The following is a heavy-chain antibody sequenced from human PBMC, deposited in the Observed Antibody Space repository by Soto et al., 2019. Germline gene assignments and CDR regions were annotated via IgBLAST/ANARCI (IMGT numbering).Heavy chain of an antibody. CDR1: GGSISSGGYS. CDR2: IYHSGST. V-gene: IGHV4-30-2*01. J-gene: IGHJ3*02. CDR3: ARLVVVAATTGAFDI. D-gene: IGHD2-15*01. Sequence: QLQLQESGSGLVKPSQTLSLTCAVSGGSISSGGYSWSWIRQPPGKGLEWIGYIYHSGSTYYNPSLKSRVTISVDRSKNQFSLKLSSVTAADTAVYYCARLVVVAATTGAFDIWGQGTMVTVSS.